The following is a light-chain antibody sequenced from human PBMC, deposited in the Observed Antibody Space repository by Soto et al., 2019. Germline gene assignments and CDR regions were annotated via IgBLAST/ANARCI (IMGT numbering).Light chain of an antibody. CDR1: NIESKS. J-gene: IGLJ2*01. Sequence: SYVLTQPPSVSVAPGKTARITCGGNNIESKSVHWYQQKPGQAPVLVIYYDSDRPSGIPERFSGSNSGNTATLTISRVEAGDEADYYCQVWDSSSDHPGVVFGGGTKLTVL. CDR3: QVWDSSSDHPGVV. V-gene: IGLV3-21*04. CDR2: YDS.